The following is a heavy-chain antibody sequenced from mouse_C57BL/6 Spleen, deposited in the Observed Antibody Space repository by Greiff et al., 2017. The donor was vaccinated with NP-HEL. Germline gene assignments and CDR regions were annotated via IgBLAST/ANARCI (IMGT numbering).Heavy chain of an antibody. D-gene: IGHD2-4*01. Sequence: EVQLQQSGAELVKPGASVKLSCTASGFNIKDYYMHWVKQRTEQGLEWIGRIDPEDGDTKYAPKFQGKATITADTSSNTAYLQLSSLTSEDTAVYYCARKVSYDYDDYWGQGTTLTVSS. CDR3: ARKVSYDYDDY. CDR2: IDPEDGDT. V-gene: IGHV14-2*01. CDR1: GFNIKDYY. J-gene: IGHJ2*01.